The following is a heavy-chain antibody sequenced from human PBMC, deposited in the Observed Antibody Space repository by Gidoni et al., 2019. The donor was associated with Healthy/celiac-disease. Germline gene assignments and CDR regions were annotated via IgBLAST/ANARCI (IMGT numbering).Heavy chain of an antibody. D-gene: IGHD2-2*01. V-gene: IGHV1-69*01. CDR1: GCTFSSYA. CDR3: AREELSPSHCSSTSCSKYKYGMDV. Sequence: QVQLVQSGAEVKKPGSSVKVSCKASGCTFSSYAISWVRQAPGQGLEWMGGIIPIFGTANYAQKFQGRVTITADESTSTAYMELSSLRSEDTAVYYCAREELSPSHCSSTSCSKYKYGMDVWGQGTTVTVSS. CDR2: IIPIFGTA. J-gene: IGHJ6*02.